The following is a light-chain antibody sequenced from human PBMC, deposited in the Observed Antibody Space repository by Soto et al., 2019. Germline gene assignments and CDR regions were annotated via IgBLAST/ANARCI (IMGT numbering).Light chain of an antibody. J-gene: IGLJ1*01. CDR1: SSYIGGFDL. V-gene: IGLV2-23*02. CDR3: SSYAGIEKFYV. CDR2: EVN. Sequence: HSVLTQPDSLSGSPGQSITISCTGSSSYIGGFDLVSWYQQHPGKAPKLLLYEVNKRPSGVSNRFSGSKSGNTASLTISGLQADDEADYYCSSYAGIEKFYVFGTGSRV.